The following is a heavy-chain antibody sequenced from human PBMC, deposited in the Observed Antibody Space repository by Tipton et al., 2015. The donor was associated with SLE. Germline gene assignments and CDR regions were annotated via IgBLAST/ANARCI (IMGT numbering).Heavy chain of an antibody. J-gene: IGHJ6*02. V-gene: IGHV3-74*01. D-gene: IGHD3-10*01. CDR2: INSDGSTT. CDR3: ARGGYGSGSTFLGMDV. Sequence: SGVTFSSYWMHWVRQAPGKGLVWVSRINSDGSTTNYADSVKGRFTISRDNAKNTLYLQMIGLRAEDTAVYYCARGGYGSGSTFLGMDVWGQGTPVTVSS. CDR1: GVTFSSYW.